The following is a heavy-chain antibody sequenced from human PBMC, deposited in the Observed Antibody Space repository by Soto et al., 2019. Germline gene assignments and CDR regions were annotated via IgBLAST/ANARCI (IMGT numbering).Heavy chain of an antibody. J-gene: IGHJ6*02. CDR3: TREVGRRYSYYYGMDV. CDR2: IRSKAYGGTT. D-gene: IGHD1-26*01. Sequence: LRLSCTASGFTFGDYAMSWFRQAPGKGLEWVGFIRSKAYGGTTEYAASVKGRFTISRDDSKSIAYLQMNSLKTEDTAVYYCTREVGRRYSYYYGMDVWGQGTTVTVSS. CDR1: GFTFGDYA. V-gene: IGHV3-49*03.